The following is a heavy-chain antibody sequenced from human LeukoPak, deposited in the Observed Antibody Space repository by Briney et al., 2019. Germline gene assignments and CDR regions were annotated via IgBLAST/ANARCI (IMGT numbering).Heavy chain of an antibody. D-gene: IGHD4-23*01. CDR2: IYYSGST. V-gene: IGHV4-59*01. CDR1: GGSISSYY. CDR3: ARYLRTPDVAFDI. J-gene: IGHJ3*02. Sequence: SETLSLTCTVSGGSISSYYWSWIRQPPGKGLEWIGYIYYSGSTNYNPSLKSRVTISVDTSKNQFSLKLSSVTAADTAVYYCARYLRTPDVAFDIWGQGTMVTVSS.